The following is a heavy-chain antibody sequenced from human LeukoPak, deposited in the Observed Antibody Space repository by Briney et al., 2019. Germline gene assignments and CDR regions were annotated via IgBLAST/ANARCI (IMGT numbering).Heavy chain of an antibody. Sequence: GGSLRLSCAASGFTVSGNYMNWVRQAPGKGLEWVSVIYSGGNTDYIDSVKGRFTISRDNSKSTLYLQMNSLRAEDTAVYYCARMRNIPAASRAGNFDYWGQGTLVTVSS. CDR1: GFTVSGNY. J-gene: IGHJ4*02. CDR2: IYSGGNT. V-gene: IGHV3-66*01. CDR3: ARMRNIPAASRAGNFDY. D-gene: IGHD6-13*01.